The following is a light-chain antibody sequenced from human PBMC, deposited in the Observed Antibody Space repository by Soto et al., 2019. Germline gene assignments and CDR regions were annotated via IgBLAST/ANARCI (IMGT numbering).Light chain of an antibody. CDR1: SSNIVSNT. J-gene: IGLJ3*02. CDR3: AVWDDSLNGWV. CDR2: TNN. V-gene: IGLV1-44*01. Sequence: QAVVTQPPSASGTPGQRVTISCSGSSSNIVSNTVNWYQQLPGTAPKLLIYTNNQRPSGVPDRFSGSKSGTSASLAISGLQSEDEADYYCAVWDDSLNGWVFGGGTKLTVL.